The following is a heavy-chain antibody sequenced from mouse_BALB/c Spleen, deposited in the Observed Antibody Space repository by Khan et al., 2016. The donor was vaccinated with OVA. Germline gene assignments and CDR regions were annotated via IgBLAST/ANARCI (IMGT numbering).Heavy chain of an antibody. J-gene: IGHJ3*01. V-gene: IGHV3-6*02. D-gene: IGHD2-12*01. Sequence: EVQLQESGPGLVKPSQSLSLTCSVTGYSITSGYYCNWIRQFPGNKLEWMGYISYDGCNNYNPSLRNRISVTRDTSKNTFFLKLNSVTTEDTATYYCVTCLYCYDPAWFTYWGQGTLVTVSA. CDR2: ISYDGCN. CDR1: GYSITSGYY. CDR3: VTCLYCYDPAWFTY.